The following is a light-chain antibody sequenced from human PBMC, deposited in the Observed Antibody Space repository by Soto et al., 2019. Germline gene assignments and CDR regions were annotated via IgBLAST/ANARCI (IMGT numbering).Light chain of an antibody. V-gene: IGKV3-11*01. J-gene: IGKJ5*01. Sequence: EVLLTQSPATLSLSPGETATLFCRASQSVTTYLAWYQQKPGQPPRLLIYDASNRATGIPARFSGSGSGTDFTLPLSSLEPEDFAVYYCQQRSNWPPAITFGQGTRLEI. CDR3: QQRSNWPPAIT. CDR2: DAS. CDR1: QSVTTY.